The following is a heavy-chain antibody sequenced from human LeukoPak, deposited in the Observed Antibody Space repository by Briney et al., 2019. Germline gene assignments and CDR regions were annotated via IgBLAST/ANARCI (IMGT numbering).Heavy chain of an antibody. J-gene: IGHJ4*02. CDR1: GFLFFNYG. CDR2: VTGNGAET. Sequence: GGSLGLSCAASGFLFFNYGMNWVRQAPGKGLEWVSVVTGNGAETKYADSVKGRFTVFRDNSKNMLYLQMNRLRADDTAVYYCAKRDGPYFFDYWGQGTPVTVSS. V-gene: IGHV3-23*01. CDR3: AKRDGPYFFDY.